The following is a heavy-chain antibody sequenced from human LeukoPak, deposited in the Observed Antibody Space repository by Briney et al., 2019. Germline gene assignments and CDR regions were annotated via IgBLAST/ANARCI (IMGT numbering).Heavy chain of an antibody. CDR1: GFTFSSYA. Sequence: GGSLRLSCTASGFTFSSYAMSWVRQAPGKGLEWVSGISGSGDNTYYADSVKGRFTISRDNSKNTLYVQVNSLGTEDTAAYYCAKGSYYDSSGSFYFDYWGQGTLVTVSS. D-gene: IGHD3-22*01. CDR2: ISGSGDNT. J-gene: IGHJ4*02. CDR3: AKGSYYDSSGSFYFDY. V-gene: IGHV3-23*01.